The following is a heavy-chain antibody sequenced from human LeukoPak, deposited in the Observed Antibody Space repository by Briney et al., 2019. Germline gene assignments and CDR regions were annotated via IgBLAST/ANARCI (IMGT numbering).Heavy chain of an antibody. CDR1: GYIFTSYW. Sequence: GESLKISCKASGYIFTSYWIGWVRQMPGKGLEWMGIVFPGDSDTRYSPSFQGQVTISADKSISTAYLQWSSLKASDTAMYYCARRGSYYRYFDYWGQGTLVTVSS. V-gene: IGHV5-51*01. CDR3: ARRGSYYRYFDY. CDR2: VFPGDSDT. D-gene: IGHD1-26*01. J-gene: IGHJ4*02.